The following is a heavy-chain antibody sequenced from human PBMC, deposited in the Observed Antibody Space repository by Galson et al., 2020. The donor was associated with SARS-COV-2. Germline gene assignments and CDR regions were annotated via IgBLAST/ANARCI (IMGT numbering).Heavy chain of an antibody. Sequence: GGSLRLSCAASGFTFDDYAMHWVRQPPGKGLEWVSGISWNSGNIGYADSVKGRFTISRDNAKTSLYLQMNSLRAEDTALYYCAKGTYLNYGDDAGNLQHWGQGTLVTVSS. J-gene: IGHJ1*01. CDR3: AKGTYLNYGDDAGNLQH. CDR1: GFTFDDYA. V-gene: IGHV3-9*01. D-gene: IGHD4-17*01. CDR2: ISWNSGNI.